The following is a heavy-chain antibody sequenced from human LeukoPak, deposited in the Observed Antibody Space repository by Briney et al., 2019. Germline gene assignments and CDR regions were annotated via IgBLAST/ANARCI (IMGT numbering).Heavy chain of an antibody. V-gene: IGHV3-30-3*01. J-gene: IGHJ4*02. CDR1: GFIFSDYA. CDR3: ARDRVRIASYYFDS. CDR2: VSYDGSNQ. Sequence: GGSLRLSCAASGFIFSDYAMFWVRQAPGKGLEWVAVVSYDGSNQYYPDSVKGRFTISRDNSKKTLYLQLNSLRADDTAVYYCARDRVRIASYYFDSWGQGTLVTVSS. D-gene: IGHD6-13*01.